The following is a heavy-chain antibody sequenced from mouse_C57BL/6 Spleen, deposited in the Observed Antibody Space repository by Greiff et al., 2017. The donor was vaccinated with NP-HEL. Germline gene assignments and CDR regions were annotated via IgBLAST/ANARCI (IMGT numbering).Heavy chain of an antibody. CDR2: IYPSDSET. V-gene: IGHV1-61*01. J-gene: IGHJ2*01. CDR3: ARGGYGDY. CDR1: GYTFTSYW. Sequence: QVQLQQPGAELVRPGSSVKLSCKASGYTFTSYWMDWVKQRPGQGLEWIGNIYPSDSETHYNQKFKDKATLTVDKSTSTAYMQLSSLTSEDSAVYYCARGGYGDYWGQGTTLTVSS. D-gene: IGHD2-2*01.